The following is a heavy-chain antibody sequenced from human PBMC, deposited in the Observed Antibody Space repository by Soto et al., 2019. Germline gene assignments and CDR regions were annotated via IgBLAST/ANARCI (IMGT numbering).Heavy chain of an antibody. J-gene: IGHJ4*02. CDR3: ARFPFDSNDWTNPRYFDI. CDR2: INHSGIT. CDR1: GGSFSDYY. Sequence: QVQIQQWGAGLLKPAETLSLSCAVYGGSFSDYYWSWIRQSPEKGLEWIWEINHSGITNYSPSLKSRVTMSVDTSKNQFSLQLTSVTAADTALYYCARFPFDSNDWTNPRYFDIWGQGTLVTVSS. D-gene: IGHD3-22*01. V-gene: IGHV4-34*01.